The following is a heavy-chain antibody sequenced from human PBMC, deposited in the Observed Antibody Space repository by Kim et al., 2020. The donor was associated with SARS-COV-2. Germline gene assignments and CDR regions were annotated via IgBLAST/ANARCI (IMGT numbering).Heavy chain of an antibody. Sequence: SVKVSCKASGGTFSSYAISWVRQAPGQGLEWMGGIIPIFGTANYAQKFQGRVTITADESTSTSYMELSSLRSEDTAVYYCARGASYGGVCHSPQYWGQGTLVSVSS. CDR1: GGTFSSYA. CDR3: ARGASYGGVCHSPQY. D-gene: IGHD2-21*02. CDR2: IIPIFGTA. J-gene: IGHJ4*02. V-gene: IGHV1-69*13.